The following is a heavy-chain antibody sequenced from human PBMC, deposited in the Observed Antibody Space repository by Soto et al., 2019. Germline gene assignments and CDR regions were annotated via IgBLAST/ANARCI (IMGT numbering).Heavy chain of an antibody. D-gene: IGHD3-10*01. CDR1: GGSISSELYC. CDR2: FYYSGST. V-gene: IGHV4-61*01. Sequence: PSETLSLTRTVSGGSISSELYCWSWMRPHPSKDLVWKGYFYYSGSTNYNPSLKSRVTISVDTSKNQFSLKLSSVTAADTAVYYCARDSTHYYGSGSYYPNYYYYYGMDVWGQGTTVTVSS. J-gene: IGHJ6*02. CDR3: ARDSTHYYGSGSYYPNYYYYYGMDV.